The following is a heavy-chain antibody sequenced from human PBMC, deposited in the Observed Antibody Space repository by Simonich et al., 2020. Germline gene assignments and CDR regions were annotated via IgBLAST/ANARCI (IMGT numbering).Heavy chain of an antibody. CDR2: ISSSSSYI. CDR1: GFTYSSYS. J-gene: IGHJ4*02. CDR3: ARDAAGDY. V-gene: IGHV3-21*01. D-gene: IGHD6-13*01. Sequence: EVQLVESGGGLVKPGGSLRLSCAASGFTYSSYSMNCVRQAPGKRLGWVSSISSSSSYIYYAGSVKGRFTISRDNAKNSLYLQMNSLRAEDTAVYYCARDAAGDYWGQGTLVTVSS.